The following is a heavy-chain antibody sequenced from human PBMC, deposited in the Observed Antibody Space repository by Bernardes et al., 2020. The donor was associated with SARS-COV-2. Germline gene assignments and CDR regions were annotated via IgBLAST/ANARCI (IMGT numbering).Heavy chain of an antibody. CDR1: GFSLSTSGVG. D-gene: IGHD6-13*01. Sequence: SGPTLVKPTQTLTLTCTFSGFSLSTSGVGVGWIRQPPGKALEWLALIYWDDEKRYSPSLKSRLTITKDTSKNQVVLTMTNMDPVDTATYYCAHRRASSSWYFNWFDPWGQGTLVTVSS. CDR3: AHRRASSSWYFNWFDP. CDR2: IYWDDEK. J-gene: IGHJ5*02. V-gene: IGHV2-5*02.